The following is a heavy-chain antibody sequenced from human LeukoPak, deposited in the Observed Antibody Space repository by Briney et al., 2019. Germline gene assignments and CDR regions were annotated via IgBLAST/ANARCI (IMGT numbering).Heavy chain of an antibody. CDR1: GYSISSGYY. CDR3: ARDLISWDHDFGGYYMDV. V-gene: IGHV4-38-2*02. Sequence: SETLSLTCTVSGYSISSGYYWGWIRQPPGKGLEWIGSIYHSGSTYYNPSLKSRVTISVDTSKNQFSLKLSSVTAADTAVYYCARDLISWDHDFGGYYMDVWGKGTTVTVSS. J-gene: IGHJ6*03. D-gene: IGHD3-3*01. CDR2: IYHSGST.